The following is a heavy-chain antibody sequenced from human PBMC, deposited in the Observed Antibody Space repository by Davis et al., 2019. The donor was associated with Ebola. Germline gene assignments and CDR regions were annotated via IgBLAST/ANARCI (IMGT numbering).Heavy chain of an antibody. CDR2: INHSGST. CDR1: GGSFSGYY. D-gene: IGHD1-1*01. J-gene: IGHJ5*02. CDR3: ARGPGWNPRSLWFDP. V-gene: IGHV4-34*01. Sequence: GSLRLSCAVYGGSFSGYYWSWIRQPPGKGLEWIGEINHSGSTNYNPSLKSRVTISVDTSKNQFSLKLSSVTAADTAVYYCARGPGWNPRSLWFDPWGQGTLVIVSS.